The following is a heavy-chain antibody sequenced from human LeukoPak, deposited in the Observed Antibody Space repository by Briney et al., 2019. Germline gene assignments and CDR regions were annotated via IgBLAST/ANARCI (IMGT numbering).Heavy chain of an antibody. Sequence: ASVKVSCKVSGYTLTELSMHWLRQAPGKGLVWRGGFDPEDGETIYAQKFQGRVTMTEDTSTDTAYMELSSLRSEDTAVYYCATISLYSSGWYSRYFQHWGQGTLVTVFS. J-gene: IGHJ1*01. D-gene: IGHD6-19*01. V-gene: IGHV1-24*01. CDR1: GYTLTELS. CDR3: ATISLYSSGWYSRYFQH. CDR2: FDPEDGET.